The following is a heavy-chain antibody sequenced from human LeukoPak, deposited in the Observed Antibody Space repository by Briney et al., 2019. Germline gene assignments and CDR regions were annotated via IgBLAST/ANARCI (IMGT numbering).Heavy chain of an antibody. Sequence: GGSLRLSCAASGFTFSSYAMSWVRQAPGKGLEWASAISGSGGSTYYADSVKGRFTISRDNSKNTLYLQMNSLRAEDTAVYYCAKGKQLSPVTARSFDYWGPGTLVTVSS. J-gene: IGHJ4*02. D-gene: IGHD4-17*01. V-gene: IGHV3-23*01. CDR3: AKGKQLSPVTARSFDY. CDR1: GFTFSSYA. CDR2: ISGSGGST.